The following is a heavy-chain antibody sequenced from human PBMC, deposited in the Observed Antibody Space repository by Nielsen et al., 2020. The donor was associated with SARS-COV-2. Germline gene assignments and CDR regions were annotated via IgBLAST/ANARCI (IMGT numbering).Heavy chain of an antibody. CDR3: ARHASLEPNYYYYYYMDV. CDR1: GGSITSSAYS. D-gene: IGHD1-1*01. V-gene: IGHV4-39*01. J-gene: IGHJ6*03. CDR2: IYYSGSS. Sequence: SETLSLTCTVSGGSITSSAYSWGWIRQPPGKGLEWIGSIYYSGSSDYNPSLKSRVTMSVDTSKNQFSLTLSSVTAADTAVYYCARHASLEPNYYYYYYMDVWAKGTTVTVSS.